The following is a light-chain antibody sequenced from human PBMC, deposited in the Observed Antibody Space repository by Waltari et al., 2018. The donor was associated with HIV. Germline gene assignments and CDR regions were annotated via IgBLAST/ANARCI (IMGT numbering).Light chain of an antibody. CDR1: SSNIGAGYD. V-gene: IGLV1-40*01. Sequence: QSVLTQPPSVSGAPGQRVTISCTGSSSNIGAGYDVHWYQQLPGTAPNFLFYANRKLPAGVPDRFSGSKSGSSASLAITGLQAEDEAHYYCQSFDSSLTTSGVIFGGGTKLTVL. CDR3: QSFDSSLTTSGVI. CDR2: ANR. J-gene: IGLJ2*01.